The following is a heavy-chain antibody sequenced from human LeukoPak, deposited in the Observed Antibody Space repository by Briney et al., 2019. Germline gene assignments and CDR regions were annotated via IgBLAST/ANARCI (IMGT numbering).Heavy chain of an antibody. V-gene: IGHV3-74*01. D-gene: IGHD6-13*01. J-gene: IGHJ4*02. CDR3: ARDRGRRYSSSWYTELAFDY. CDR2: INPDGSVT. Sequence: PGGSLRLSCAACEFYWMHWVRQAPGKGLVWVSRINPDGSVTSYADSVKGRFTISRDNAMNTLYLQMNSLRAEDTAVYYCARDRGRRYSSSWYTELAFDYWGQGTLVTVSS. CDR1: EFYW.